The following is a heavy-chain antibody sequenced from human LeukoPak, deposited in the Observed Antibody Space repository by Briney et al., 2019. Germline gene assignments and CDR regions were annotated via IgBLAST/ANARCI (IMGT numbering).Heavy chain of an antibody. D-gene: IGHD3-10*01. CDR3: ARTYGSGTPRYYGMDV. Sequence: PSETLSLTCTVSGGSISSSFWSWIRQPPGKGLEWIGHIYDNGNTNYNPSLNSRLTLSLDRSKNLLSLRLRSVTAADTAVYYCARTYGSGTPRYYGMDVWGQGTTVTVSS. CDR1: GGSISSSF. CDR2: IYDNGNT. J-gene: IGHJ6*02. V-gene: IGHV4-59*01.